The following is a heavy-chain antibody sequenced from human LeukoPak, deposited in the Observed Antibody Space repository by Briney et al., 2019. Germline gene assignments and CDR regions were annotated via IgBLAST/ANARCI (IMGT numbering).Heavy chain of an antibody. Sequence: ASVKVSCKASGYTFTSYGISWVRQAPGQGLEWMGWISAYNGNTNYAQKLQGRVTMTTDTSTSTAYMELRSLRSDDTAVYYCARDRGYCTNGVCYNFDYWGQGTLVTVSS. CDR3: ARDRGYCTNGVCYNFDY. D-gene: IGHD2-8*01. V-gene: IGHV1-18*01. CDR2: ISAYNGNT. CDR1: GYTFTSYG. J-gene: IGHJ4*02.